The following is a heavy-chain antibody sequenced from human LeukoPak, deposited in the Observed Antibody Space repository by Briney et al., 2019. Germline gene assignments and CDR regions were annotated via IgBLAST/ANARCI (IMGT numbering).Heavy chain of an antibody. V-gene: IGHV4-38-2*01. Sequence: PSETLSLTCAVSGYSISSGYYWGWIRQPPGKGLEWIGSIYHSGSTYYNPSLKSRVTISVDTSENQFSLKLNSVTAADTAVYYCARQWPTSLVNNWFDPWGQGTLVTVSS. D-gene: IGHD6-19*01. CDR3: ARQWPTSLVNNWFDP. J-gene: IGHJ5*02. CDR1: GYSISSGYY. CDR2: IYHSGST.